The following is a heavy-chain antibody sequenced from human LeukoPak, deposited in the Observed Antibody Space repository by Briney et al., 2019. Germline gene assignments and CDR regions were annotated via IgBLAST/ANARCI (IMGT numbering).Heavy chain of an antibody. D-gene: IGHD1-26*01. CDR1: GYTFTSYG. V-gene: IGHV1-3*03. J-gene: IGHJ3*02. CDR2: INAGNGNT. Sequence: ASVKVSRKASGYTFTSYGISWVRQAPGQRLEWMGWINAGNGNTKYSQEFQGRVTITRDTSASTAYMELSSLRSEDTAVYYCARVMGATKAFDIWGQGTMVTVSS. CDR3: ARVMGATKAFDI.